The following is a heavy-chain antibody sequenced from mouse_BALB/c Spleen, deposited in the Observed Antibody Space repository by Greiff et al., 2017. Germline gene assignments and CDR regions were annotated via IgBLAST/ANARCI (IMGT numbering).Heavy chain of an antibody. V-gene: IGHV1-9*01. D-gene: IGHD2-4*01. CDR3: ARNGGLRQGGFDY. CDR1: GYTFSSYW. J-gene: IGHJ2*01. CDR2: ILPGSGST. Sequence: VQLQQSGAELMKPGASVKISCKATGYTFSSYWIEWVKQRPGHGLEWIGEILPGSGSTNYNEKFKGKATFTADTSSNTAYMQLSSLTSEDSAVYYCARNGGLRQGGFDYWGQGTTLTVSS.